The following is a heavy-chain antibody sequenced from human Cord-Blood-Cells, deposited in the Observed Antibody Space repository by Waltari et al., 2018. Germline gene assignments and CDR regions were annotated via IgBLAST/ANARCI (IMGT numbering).Heavy chain of an antibody. J-gene: IGHJ5*02. CDR3: ARDRARVVPAARRGIGNWFDP. CDR1: GGSFRGSL. D-gene: IGHD2-2*01. V-gene: IGHV4-34*01. Sequence: QLKQWGAGLLKPLETLSPTCAAYGGSFRGSLWDWLRPHPGTGLGWIGEIKHIRSTNYTPSRKGRVTISVDTSKNQFSLKLSSVTAADTAVYYWARDRARVVPAARRGIGNWFDPWGQGTLVTVSS. CDR2: IKHIRST.